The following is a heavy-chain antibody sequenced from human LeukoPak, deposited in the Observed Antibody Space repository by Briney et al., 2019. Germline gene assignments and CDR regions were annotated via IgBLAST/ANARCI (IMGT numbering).Heavy chain of an antibody. CDR1: GGSFSGYY. D-gene: IGHD3-10*01. CDR3: ARRYFGAFDI. V-gene: IGHV4-34*01. J-gene: IGHJ3*02. CDR2: INHSGST. Sequence: PSETLSLTCAVYGGSFSGYYWSWIRQPPGKGLEWIGEINHSGSTNYNPSLKSRVTISVDTSKNQFSLKLSSVTAADTAVYYCARRYFGAFDIWGQGTMVTVSS.